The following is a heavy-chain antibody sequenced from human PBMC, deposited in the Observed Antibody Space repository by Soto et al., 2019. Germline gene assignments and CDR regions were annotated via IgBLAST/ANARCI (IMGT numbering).Heavy chain of an antibody. CDR3: AREGPADGLDI. CDR2: ISSSGSSK. V-gene: IGHV3-48*03. CDR1: GFTFSSFE. J-gene: IGHJ3*02. Sequence: EGQLVESGGGLVQPGGSLRLSCAASGFTFSSFEMNWVRQAPGKGLEFVAYISSSGSSKFYADSVKGRFTISRDNSKNSLFLQMNSLRGEDTAIYYCAREGPADGLDIWGQGTMVTVSS.